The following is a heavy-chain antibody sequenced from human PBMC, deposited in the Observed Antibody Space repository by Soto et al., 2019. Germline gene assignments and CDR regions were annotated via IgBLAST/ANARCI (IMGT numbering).Heavy chain of an antibody. CDR2: IYYSGST. V-gene: IGHV4-39*01. D-gene: IGHD3-22*01. Sequence: SETLSLTCTVSGGSISSSSYYWGWIRQPPGKGLEWIGSIYYSGSTYYNPSLKSRVTISVDTSKNQFSLKLSSVTAADTAVYYCARWESSGYRFDDWGQGTLVTVS. CDR1: GGSISSSSYY. CDR3: ARWESSGYRFDD. J-gene: IGHJ4*02.